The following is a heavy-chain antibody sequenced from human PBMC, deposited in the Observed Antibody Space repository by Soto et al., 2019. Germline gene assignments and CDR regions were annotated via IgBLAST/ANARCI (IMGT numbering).Heavy chain of an antibody. Sequence: AAVKVSCKACGHTFTSYYMHWVRQAPGQGREWMGIINPSGGSTSYARKFEGRVTMTRGTSTSTVYMELSRLRSEEPAVYYCARDLTSVIMILLVIERQLFDLLGQRT. J-gene: IGHJ3*01. CDR2: INPSGGST. CDR3: ARDLTSVIMILLVIERQLFDL. V-gene: IGHV1-46*01. CDR1: GHTFTSYY. D-gene: IGHD3-22*01.